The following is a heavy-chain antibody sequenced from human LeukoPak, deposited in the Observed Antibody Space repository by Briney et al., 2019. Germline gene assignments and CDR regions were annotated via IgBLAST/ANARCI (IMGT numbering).Heavy chain of an antibody. CDR2: IYRGGNT. Sequence: HTGGSLRLSCAASGFTVSSNYMSWVRQAPGKGLEWVSVIYRGGNTYSADSVKGRFTISRDNSKNTLYLQMNRLRAEDTAVYYCAREGAYNYYFDYWGQGTLVTVSS. CDR1: GFTVSSNY. CDR3: AREGAYNYYFDY. D-gene: IGHD5-24*01. J-gene: IGHJ4*02. V-gene: IGHV3-66*01.